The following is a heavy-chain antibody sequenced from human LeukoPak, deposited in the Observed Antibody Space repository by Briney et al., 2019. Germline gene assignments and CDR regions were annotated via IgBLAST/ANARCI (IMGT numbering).Heavy chain of an antibody. J-gene: IGHJ6*02. CDR2: ISGSGDNS. CDR1: GFTFSTYA. V-gene: IGHV3-23*01. D-gene: IGHD1-7*01. CDR3: ARPSNFYYYYYGMDV. Sequence: GGSLRLSCAASGFTFSTYAITWVRQAPGKGLEWVSTISGSGDNSYYADSVKGRFTISRDNSKNTLYLQMNSLRAEDTAVYYCARPSNFYYYYYGMDVWGQGTTVTVSS.